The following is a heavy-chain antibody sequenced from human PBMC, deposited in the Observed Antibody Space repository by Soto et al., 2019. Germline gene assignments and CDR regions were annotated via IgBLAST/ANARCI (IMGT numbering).Heavy chain of an antibody. CDR3: ARVRDGYSYYYFDY. CDR2: INPSGGST. CDR1: CYTFTNYY. J-gene: IGHJ4*02. V-gene: IGHV1-46*01. D-gene: IGHD5-18*01. Sequence: ASVKVSCKASCYTFTNYYIHWVRQAPGQGLEWMGIINPSGGSTSYTQKFQDRVTMSRDTSTSTVYMELSSLTSEDTAVYYCARVRDGYSYYYFDYWGQGTLVTVSS.